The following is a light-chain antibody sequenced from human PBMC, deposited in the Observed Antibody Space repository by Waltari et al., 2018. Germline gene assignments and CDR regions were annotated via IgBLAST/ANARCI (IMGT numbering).Light chain of an antibody. CDR2: DAS. CDR3: QQRYTWPYT. J-gene: IGKJ2*01. Sequence: EIVLTQSPDTLYLSPGERATLSCRASQSLSNSLVWYQQKPGQAPRLLIYDASNRATGIPARFSGSGSGTDFTLTISSLEPEDFAVYYCQQRYTWPYTFGQGTKLEIK. CDR1: QSLSNS. V-gene: IGKV3-11*01.